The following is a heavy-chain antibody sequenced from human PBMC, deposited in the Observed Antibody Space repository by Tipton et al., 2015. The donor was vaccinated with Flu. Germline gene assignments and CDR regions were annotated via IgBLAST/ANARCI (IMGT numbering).Heavy chain of an antibody. CDR2: MFHSGST. Sequence: QLVQSGAEVKPSETLSLTCTVSGYSVTGGYYWGWIRQPPGKGLEYIGYMFHSGSTYYNPSLRSRVTISVDTSKNQFSLKLSSVTAADTAVYYCAREGVGNAFDIWGQGTMVTVPS. CDR3: AREGVGNAFDI. V-gene: IGHV4-38-2*02. D-gene: IGHD1-26*01. J-gene: IGHJ3*02. CDR1: GYSVTGGYY.